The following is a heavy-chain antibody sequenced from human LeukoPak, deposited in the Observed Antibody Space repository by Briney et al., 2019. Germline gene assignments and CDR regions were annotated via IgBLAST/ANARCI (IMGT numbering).Heavy chain of an antibody. V-gene: IGHV1-69*04. J-gene: IGHJ4*02. CDR3: ARSMATVNYFDY. Sequence: SVKVSCKASGGTFSSYAISWVRQAPGQGLEWMGRIIPILGIANYAQKFQGRVTITADKSTSTAYMELSSLRSEDTAVYYCARSMATVNYFDYWGQGTLVTVSS. CDR1: GGTFSSYA. D-gene: IGHD5-24*01. CDR2: IIPILGIA.